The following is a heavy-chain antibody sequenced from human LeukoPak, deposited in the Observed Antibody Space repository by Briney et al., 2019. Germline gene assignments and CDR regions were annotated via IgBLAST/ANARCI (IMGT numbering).Heavy chain of an antibody. D-gene: IGHD2-2*02. V-gene: IGHV3-74*01. CDR1: GFTFSSYW. Sequence: QTGGSLRLSCAASGFTFSSYWMPWVRQAPGKGLVWVSRINSDGSSTSYADSVKGRFTISRDNSKNTLYLQMNSLRAEDTAVYYCARVPPGRRVVVPAAIRRGNYRMDVWGQGTTVTVSS. CDR2: INSDGSST. CDR3: ARVPPGRRVVVPAAIRRGNYRMDV. J-gene: IGHJ6*02.